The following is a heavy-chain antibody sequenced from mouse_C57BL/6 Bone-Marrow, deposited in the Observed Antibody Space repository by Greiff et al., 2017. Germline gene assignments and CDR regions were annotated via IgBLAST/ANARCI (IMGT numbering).Heavy chain of an antibody. CDR3: AKIYYGYLYFGY. V-gene: IGHV1-64*01. CDR1: GYTFTSYW. D-gene: IGHD2-2*01. CDR2: IYPNSGST. J-gene: IGHJ2*01. Sequence: VQLQQPGAELVKPGASVKLSCKASGYTFTSYWMHWVKQRPGQGLEWIGMIYPNSGSTNYNEKFKSKATQDVDKSSSTAYMQLSRLTSEDSAVYYGAKIYYGYLYFGYWGQGTTLTVSS.